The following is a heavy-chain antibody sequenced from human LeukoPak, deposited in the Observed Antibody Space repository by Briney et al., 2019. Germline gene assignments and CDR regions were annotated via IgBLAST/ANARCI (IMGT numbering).Heavy chain of an antibody. CDR3: VKGNVRDVPTGMDV. D-gene: IGHD3-10*01. J-gene: IGHJ6*02. V-gene: IGHV3-64D*06. Sequence: GGSLRLSCSASGFTFSSHARHCVRQAPGKGLEYVSSISPTGDATYYADYVRGKFTISRDNSSNTLHLEVTSLSFEDTAVHYCVKGNVRDVPTGMDVWGQGTTVTVSS. CDR2: ISPTGDAT. CDR1: GFTFSSHA.